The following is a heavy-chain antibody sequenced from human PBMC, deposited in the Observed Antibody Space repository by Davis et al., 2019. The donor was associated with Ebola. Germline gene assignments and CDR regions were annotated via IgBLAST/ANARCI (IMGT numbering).Heavy chain of an antibody. J-gene: IGHJ4*02. CDR1: GFTFSSYG. CDR2: IRSKAYGGTT. Sequence: GGSLRLSCAASGFTFSSYGMHWVRQAPGKGLEWVGFIRSKAYGGTTEYAASVKGRFTISRDDSKSIAYLQMNSLKTEDTAVYYCTRDYREWTIAVAGIDYFDYWGQGTLVTVSS. V-gene: IGHV3-49*04. CDR3: TRDYREWTIAVAGIDYFDY. D-gene: IGHD6-19*01.